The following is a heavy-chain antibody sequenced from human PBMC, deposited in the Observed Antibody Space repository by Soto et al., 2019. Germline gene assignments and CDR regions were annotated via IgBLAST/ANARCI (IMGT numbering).Heavy chain of an antibody. D-gene: IGHD2-21*01. V-gene: IGHV4-59*01. Sequence: SETLSVTCTVSGGSISSNNYSWIRKPPGKGLEWIGHIYYSGSTNYNPSLKSRVTISVDTSKNQYSLKLSSVTAADTAVYYCARESDAYHYYGMDVWGQGTTVTVSS. CDR1: GGSISSNN. CDR2: IYYSGST. J-gene: IGHJ6*02. CDR3: ARESDAYHYYGMDV.